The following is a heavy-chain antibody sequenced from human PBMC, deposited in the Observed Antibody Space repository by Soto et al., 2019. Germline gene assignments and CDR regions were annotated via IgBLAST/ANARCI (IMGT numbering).Heavy chain of an antibody. V-gene: IGHV4-39*01. Sequence: SETLSLTCTVSGGSISTTDHYWGWIRQSPGKGLEWIGSIYYTGTTYYNPSLESRVTISVDKSKNQFSLKLMSLSAADTAVYYCGRLEGLATISYYFDYWGQGALVTVSS. J-gene: IGHJ4*02. CDR2: IYYTGTT. D-gene: IGHD3-9*01. CDR1: GGSISTTDHY. CDR3: GRLEGLATISYYFDY.